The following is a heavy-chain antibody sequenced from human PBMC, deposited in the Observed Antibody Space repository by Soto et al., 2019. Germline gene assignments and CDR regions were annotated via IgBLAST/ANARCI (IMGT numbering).Heavy chain of an antibody. CDR1: GFTFTSSA. CDR2: IVVGSGNT. CDR3: AAAPRIQLWLDYYGMDV. J-gene: IGHJ6*02. Sequence: RASVKVSFKASGFTFTSSAVQWVRQARGQRLEWIGWIVVGSGNTNYAQKFQERVTITRDMSTSTAYMELSSLRSEDTAVYYCAAAPRIQLWLDYYGMDVWGQGTTVTVSS. V-gene: IGHV1-58*01. D-gene: IGHD5-18*01.